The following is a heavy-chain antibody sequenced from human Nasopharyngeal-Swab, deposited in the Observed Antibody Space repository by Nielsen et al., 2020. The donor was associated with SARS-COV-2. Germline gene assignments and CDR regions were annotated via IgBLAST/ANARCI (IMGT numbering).Heavy chain of an antibody. CDR3: ATLPRGLLWFGGSHDVFDL. CDR1: GYTFTSHD. D-gene: IGHD3-10*01. CDR2: MSPNSGTS. Sequence: ASVKVSGKASGYTFTSHDISWVRQASGQGLEWMGWMSPNSGTSGYAQKFQGRITMTRDTSLSTAYMELTSLTSADTAVYYCATLPRGLLWFGGSHDVFDLWGLGTMVTVSS. V-gene: IGHV1-8*01. J-gene: IGHJ3*01.